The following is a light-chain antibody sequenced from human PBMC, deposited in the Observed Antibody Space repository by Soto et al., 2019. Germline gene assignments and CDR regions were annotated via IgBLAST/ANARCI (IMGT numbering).Light chain of an antibody. CDR1: QSVRSDY. V-gene: IGKV3-20*01. CDR3: QQYGNSPLT. J-gene: IGKJ4*01. Sequence: DIMVKHSPGAVSLSQRERATLSCGASQSVRSDYFACYQQKPGQAPRVIIFGVSTRATGIPDRFSGSGSGTDFTLTISRLEPEDFALYYCQQYGNSPLTFGGGTKVDIK. CDR2: GVS.